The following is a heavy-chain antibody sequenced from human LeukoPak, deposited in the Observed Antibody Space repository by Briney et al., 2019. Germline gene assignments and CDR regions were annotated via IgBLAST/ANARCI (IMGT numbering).Heavy chain of an antibody. Sequence: PGGSLRLSCVASGFTFSNYWMHWVRHAPGKGLIWVSRINSDGNSTHYVDSVKGRFTTSRDNAKNTLYLQMNSLRVEDTAIYYCARSRDGCNSERAFDMWGQGTMVTVSS. V-gene: IGHV3-74*01. CDR1: GFTFSNYW. CDR2: INSDGNST. CDR3: ARSRDGCNSERAFDM. D-gene: IGHD5-24*01. J-gene: IGHJ3*02.